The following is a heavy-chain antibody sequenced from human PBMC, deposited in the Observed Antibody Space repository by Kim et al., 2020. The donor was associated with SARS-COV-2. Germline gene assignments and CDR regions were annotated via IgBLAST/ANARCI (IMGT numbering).Heavy chain of an antibody. CDR3: AGDPGLPNGMDD. CDR2: IHSDGTI. V-gene: IGHV3-53*01. CDR1: GFTVKSDY. J-gene: IGHJ6*02. Sequence: GGSLRLSCAASGFTVKSDYMSWVRQAPGKGLEWVSTIHSDGTIYYADSVKGRFTFSRDTSKNALYLQMNTLRAEDTAVYFCAGDPGLPNGMDDWGQGTTVIVSS.